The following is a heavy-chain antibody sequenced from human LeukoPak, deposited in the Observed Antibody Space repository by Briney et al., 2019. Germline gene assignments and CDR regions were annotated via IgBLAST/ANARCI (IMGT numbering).Heavy chain of an antibody. CDR1: GYTFTSYG. D-gene: IGHD2-2*02. CDR2: ISAYNGNT. CDR3: AVGYCSSTSCYTGYMDV. Sequence: GGSVSVSCTASGYTFTSYGISWVRQAPGQGVEGMGWISAYNGNTNYAQKLQGRVTMTTDTPTSTAYMELRSLRSDDTAVYYCAVGYCSSTSCYTGYMDVWGKGTTVTVSS. J-gene: IGHJ6*03. V-gene: IGHV1-18*01.